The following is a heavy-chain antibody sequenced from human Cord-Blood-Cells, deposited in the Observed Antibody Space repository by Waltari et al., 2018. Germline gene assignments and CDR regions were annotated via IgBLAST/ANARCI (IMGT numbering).Heavy chain of an antibody. CDR3: ARGHFSGTRVRVVTVVNWFDP. V-gene: IGHV1-69*01. CDR2: IIPIFGTA. CDR1: GTISSYA. D-gene: IGHD3-10*01. Sequence: GTISSYAISWVRQAPGQGLEWMGGIIPIFGTANYAQKFQGRVTITADESTSTAYMELSSLRSEETAVYYCARGHFSGTRVRVVTVVNWFDPWGQVTLVTVSS. J-gene: IGHJ5*02.